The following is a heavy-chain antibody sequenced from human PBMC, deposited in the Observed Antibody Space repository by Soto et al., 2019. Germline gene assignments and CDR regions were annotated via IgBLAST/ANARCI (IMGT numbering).Heavy chain of an antibody. CDR3: ARVRYFAPDP. J-gene: IGHJ5*02. CDR2: ISHSAIT. CDR1: GASLTIGNHY. Sequence: SETLSLTCTVSGASLTIGNHYWSWIRQPPGKGLEWIGYISHSAITNYNPSFESRVTISADMARNEFSLKLSSVTAADTAMYFCARVRYFAPDPWGQGTLVTVSS. D-gene: IGHD3-9*01. V-gene: IGHV4-61*01.